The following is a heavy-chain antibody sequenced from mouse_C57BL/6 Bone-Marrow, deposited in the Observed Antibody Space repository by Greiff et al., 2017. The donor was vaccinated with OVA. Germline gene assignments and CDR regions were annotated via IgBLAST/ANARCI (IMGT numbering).Heavy chain of an antibody. CDR1: GYTFTSYW. J-gene: IGHJ1*03. CDR3: ARFLPHVVATGYFDV. CDR2: IHPNSGST. V-gene: IGHV1-64*01. D-gene: IGHD1-1*01. Sequence: VKLQQPGAELVKPGASVKLSCKASGYTFTSYWMHWVKQRPGQGLEWIGMIHPNSGSTNYNEKFKSKATLTVDKSSSTAYMQLSSLTSEDSAVYYCARFLPHVVATGYFDVWGTGTTVTVSS.